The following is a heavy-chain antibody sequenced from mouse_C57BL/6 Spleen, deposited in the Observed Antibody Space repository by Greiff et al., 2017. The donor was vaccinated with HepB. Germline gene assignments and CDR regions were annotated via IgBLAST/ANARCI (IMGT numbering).Heavy chain of an antibody. CDR2: ISDGGSYT. Sequence: EVMLVESGGGLVKPGGSLKLSCAASGFTFSSYAMSWVRQTPEKRLEWVATISDGGSYTYYPDNVKGRFTISRDNAKNNLYLQMSHLKSEDTAMYYCAREGTMITRYFDYWGQGTTLTVSS. D-gene: IGHD2-4*01. J-gene: IGHJ2*01. CDR3: AREGTMITRYFDY. CDR1: GFTFSSYA. V-gene: IGHV5-4*01.